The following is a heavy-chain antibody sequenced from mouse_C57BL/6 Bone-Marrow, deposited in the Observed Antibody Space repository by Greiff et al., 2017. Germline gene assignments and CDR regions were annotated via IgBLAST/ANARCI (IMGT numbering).Heavy chain of an antibody. V-gene: IGHV5-4*01. D-gene: IGHD2-4*01. CDR2: ISDGGSYT. J-gene: IGHJ4*01. Sequence: EVQGVESGGGLVKPGGSLKLSCAASGFTFSSYAMSWVRQTPEKRLEWVATISDGGSYTYYPDNVKGRFTISRANAKNNLYLQMSHLKSEDTAMYYCARDRDYDYSYAMDYWGQGTSVTVSS. CDR1: GFTFSSYA. CDR3: ARDRDYDYSYAMDY.